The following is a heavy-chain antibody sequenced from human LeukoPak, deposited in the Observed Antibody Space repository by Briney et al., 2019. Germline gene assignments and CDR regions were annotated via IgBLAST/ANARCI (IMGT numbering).Heavy chain of an antibody. V-gene: IGHV3-7*03. CDR2: IRQDGREK. CDR3: ARDVSDENGSASRIQLDS. D-gene: IGHD6-6*01. J-gene: IGHJ4*02. Sequence: GGSLRLSCAASGFTFSNYWMTWVRQAPGKGLEWVANIRQDGREKNYVDSVKGRFTISRDNAKNSLILQMNRLRAEDTAVYYCARDVSDENGSASRIQLDSWGQGTLVSVSS. CDR1: GFTFSNYW.